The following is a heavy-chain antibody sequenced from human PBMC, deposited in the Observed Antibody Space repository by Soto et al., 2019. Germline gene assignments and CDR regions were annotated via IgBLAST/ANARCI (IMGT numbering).Heavy chain of an antibody. J-gene: IGHJ4*02. Sequence: QVQVVQSGAEVKRPGASVKVSCKASGDTFTSNGISWVRQAPGQGLEWLAWISIYNGNTQYAQKVQGRVTMTTDTSTNTAYMALRSLRSDDTGVYYCARAPGSSYRPLVFDYWGQGTLVAVSA. D-gene: IGHD6-6*01. CDR2: ISIYNGNT. V-gene: IGHV1-18*04. CDR1: GDTFTSNG. CDR3: ARAPGSSYRPLVFDY.